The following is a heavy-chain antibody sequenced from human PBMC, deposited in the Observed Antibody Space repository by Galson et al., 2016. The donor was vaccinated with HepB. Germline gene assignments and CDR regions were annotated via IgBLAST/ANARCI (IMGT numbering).Heavy chain of an antibody. Sequence: SLRLSCAASGFTSSNYDMGWVRQAPGKGLQWVSVVRASGNGGGTHYADSVKDRFTISRDNSKNTLYLQMNSLRAEDTAVYYCAILGMYYRDSSDYFTEDFWGQGTLVTVSS. V-gene: IGHV3-23*01. J-gene: IGHJ4*02. CDR1: GFTSSNYD. CDR2: VRASGNGGGT. D-gene: IGHD3-22*01. CDR3: AILGMYYRDSSDYFTEDF.